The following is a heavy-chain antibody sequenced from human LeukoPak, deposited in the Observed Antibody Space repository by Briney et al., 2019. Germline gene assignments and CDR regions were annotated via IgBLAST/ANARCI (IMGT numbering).Heavy chain of an antibody. CDR3: AKDDRGGWSGYFDS. V-gene: IGHV3-33*06. Sequence: GRSLRRSCSASGFTFSSFGMHWVRQAPGKGLEWVAVIWHDGSNEFYVASVKGRFSISTDDSKNTRYLQMNSLRAEDTALYYCAKDDRGGWSGYFDSWGQGTLVTVSS. CDR1: GFTFSSFG. CDR2: IWHDGSNE. J-gene: IGHJ4*02. D-gene: IGHD6-19*01.